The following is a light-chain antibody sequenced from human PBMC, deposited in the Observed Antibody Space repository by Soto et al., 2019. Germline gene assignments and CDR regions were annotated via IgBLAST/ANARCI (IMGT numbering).Light chain of an antibody. V-gene: IGKV1-5*01. CDR2: DAS. Sequence: EIQMTQSPSTLSASVGDRVTICCRASQSVSGWLAWYQQKPGKAPRLLIYDASRLETGVPSRISGSGSGTEFTLTISSLQPDDFAAYYCQQYSSYSPYTFGQGTKLEIK. CDR1: QSVSGW. CDR3: QQYSSYSPYT. J-gene: IGKJ2*01.